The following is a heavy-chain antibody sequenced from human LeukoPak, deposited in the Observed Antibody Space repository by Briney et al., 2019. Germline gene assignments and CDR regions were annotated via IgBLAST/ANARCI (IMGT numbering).Heavy chain of an antibody. CDR3: ARVSPLHNWFDP. Sequence: ASVKVSCKASGYTFTSYYMHWVRQAPGQGLEWMGIINPSGGSTSYAQKFQGRVTMTRDMSTSTVYMELSSLRSEDTAVYYCARVSPLHNWFDPWGQGTLVTVSS. CDR1: GYTFTSYY. V-gene: IGHV1-46*01. CDR2: INPSGGST. J-gene: IGHJ5*02.